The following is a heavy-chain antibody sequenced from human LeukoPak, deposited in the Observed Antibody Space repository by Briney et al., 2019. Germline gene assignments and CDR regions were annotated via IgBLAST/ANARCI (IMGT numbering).Heavy chain of an antibody. D-gene: IGHD6-6*01. CDR2: IYTSGST. CDR3: AREYSSSSGGPCFDY. V-gene: IGHV4-4*07. CDR1: GGSISSHY. Sequence: SGTLSLTCTVSGGSISSHYWSWIRQPAGKGLEWIGRIYTSGSTNYNPSLKSRVTMSVDTSKNQFSLKLSSVTAADTAVYYCAREYSSSSGGPCFDYWGQGTRVTVSS. J-gene: IGHJ4*02.